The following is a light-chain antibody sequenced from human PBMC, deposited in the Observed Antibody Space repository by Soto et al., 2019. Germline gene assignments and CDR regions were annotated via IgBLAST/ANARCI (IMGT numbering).Light chain of an antibody. CDR3: CSYAGGTSVI. CDR1: SSDVGRYSL. J-gene: IGLJ2*01. Sequence: QSALTHPASVSGSPGQSLTISCTGTSSDVGRYSLVSWYQQHPGKAPKLIIYEDVERPSGVSYRFSGSKSGNTASLTISGLQTEDEADYYCCSYAGGTSVIFGGGTKLTVL. V-gene: IGLV2-23*01. CDR2: EDV.